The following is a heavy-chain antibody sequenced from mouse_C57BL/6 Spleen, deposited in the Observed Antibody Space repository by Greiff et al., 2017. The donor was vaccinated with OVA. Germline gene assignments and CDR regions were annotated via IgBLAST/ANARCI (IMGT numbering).Heavy chain of an antibody. J-gene: IGHJ3*01. V-gene: IGHV1-81*01. CDR3: ARIPIYYYGSSYPLFAY. D-gene: IGHD1-1*01. CDR2: IYPRSGNT. Sequence: VQGVESGAELARPGASVKLSCKASGYTFTSYGISWVKQRTGQGLEWIGEIYPRSGNTYYNEKFKGKATLTADKSSSTAYMELRSLTSEDSAVYFCARIPIYYYGSSYPLFAYWGQGTLVTVSA. CDR1: GYTFTSYG.